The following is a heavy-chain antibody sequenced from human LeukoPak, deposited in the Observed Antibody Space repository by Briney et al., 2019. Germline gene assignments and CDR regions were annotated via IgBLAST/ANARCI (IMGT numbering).Heavy chain of an antibody. CDR3: AKDDATLGQSVNHYFDY. CDR1: GFTFSNAW. J-gene: IGHJ4*02. CDR2: ISYDGSYT. Sequence: GGSLRLSCAASGFTFSNAWMSWVRQAPGKGLEWVAVISYDGSYTYHADSVKGRFTISRDNSKNTLFLQVNSLRAEDTAVYYCAKDDATLGQSVNHYFDYWGQGTLVTVSS. D-gene: IGHD3-16*01. V-gene: IGHV3-30*18.